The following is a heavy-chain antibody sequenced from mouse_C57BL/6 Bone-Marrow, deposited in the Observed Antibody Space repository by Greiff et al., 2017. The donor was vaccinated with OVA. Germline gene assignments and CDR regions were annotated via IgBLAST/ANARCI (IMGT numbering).Heavy chain of an antibody. J-gene: IGHJ1*03. CDR2: IRSKSNNYTT. CDR1: GFSFNTYA. Sequence: EVHLVESGGGLVQPKGSLKLSCAASGFSFNTYAMNWVRQAPGQGLEWVARIRSKSNNYTTYYDESVKDRFTISRDDSESMLYLQMNNLKTEDTAMYYCVRHSSYCNWYFDVWGTGTTVTVSS. CDR3: VRHSSYCNWYFDV. V-gene: IGHV10-1*01. D-gene: IGHD6-5*01.